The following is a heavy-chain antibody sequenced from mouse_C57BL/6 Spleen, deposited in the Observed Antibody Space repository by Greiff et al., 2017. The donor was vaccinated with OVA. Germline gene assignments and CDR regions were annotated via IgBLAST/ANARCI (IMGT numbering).Heavy chain of an antibody. V-gene: IGHV3-6*01. CDR2: ISYDGSN. J-gene: IGHJ1*03. Sequence: EVKLQESGPGLVKPSQSLSLTCSVTGYSITSGYYWNWIRQFPGNKLEWMGYISYDGSNNYNPSLKNRISITRDTSKNQFFLKLNSVTTEDTATYYCARAWLRQWYFDVWGTGTTVTVSS. CDR1: GYSITSGYY. CDR3: ARAWLRQWYFDV. D-gene: IGHD2-2*01.